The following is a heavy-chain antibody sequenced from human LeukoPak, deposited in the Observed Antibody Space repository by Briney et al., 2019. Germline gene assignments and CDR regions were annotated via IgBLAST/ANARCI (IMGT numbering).Heavy chain of an antibody. J-gene: IGHJ5*02. CDR3: ARGSAYCGGDCYHHNWFDP. Sequence: GGSLRLSCAASGFTFSSYSMNWVRQAPGKGLEWVSYISSSSSTIHYADSVKGRFTISRDNAKNSLYLQMNSLRAEDTAVYYCARGSAYCGGDCYHHNWFDPWGQGTLVTVSS. D-gene: IGHD2-21*01. CDR2: ISSSSSTI. V-gene: IGHV3-48*01. CDR1: GFTFSSYS.